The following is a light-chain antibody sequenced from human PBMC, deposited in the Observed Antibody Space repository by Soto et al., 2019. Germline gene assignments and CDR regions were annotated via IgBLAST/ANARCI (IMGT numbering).Light chain of an antibody. V-gene: IGKV1-39*01. J-gene: IGKJ5*01. Sequence: DIQMTQSPSSLSASVGDRVTITCRASQSISSYLNWYQQKPGKAPKLLIYAASSLQSGVPSRFSGSGSGTDFTLTISSLQPEDFATYYCLQSYSFPRTFGGGTRLEIK. CDR1: QSISSY. CDR3: LQSYSFPRT. CDR2: AAS.